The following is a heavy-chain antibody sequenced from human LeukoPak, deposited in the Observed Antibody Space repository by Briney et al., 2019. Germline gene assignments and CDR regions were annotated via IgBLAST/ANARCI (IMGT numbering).Heavy chain of an antibody. CDR2: INHSGST. CDR1: GGSISSSGYY. V-gene: IGHV4-39*07. Sequence: KTSETLSLTCTVSGGSISSSGYYWSWIRQPPGKGLEWIGEINHSGSTNYNPSLKSRVTISVDTSKNQFSLKLSSVTAADTAVYYCARGRSGWYNSRWFDPWGQGTLVTVSS. D-gene: IGHD6-19*01. CDR3: ARGRSGWYNSRWFDP. J-gene: IGHJ5*02.